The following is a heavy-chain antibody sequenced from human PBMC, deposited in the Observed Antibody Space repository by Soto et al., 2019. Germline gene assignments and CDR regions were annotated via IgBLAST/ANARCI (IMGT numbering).Heavy chain of an antibody. CDR3: ARAAARRRGYYYGMDV. J-gene: IGHJ6*02. D-gene: IGHD6-6*01. Sequence: GGCLRRSCAASGFTFSSYWMSWVRQAPGKGLEWVANIKQDGSEKYYVDSVKGRFTISRDNAKNSLYLQMNSLRAEDTAVYYCARAAARRRGYYYGMDVRGQGTTVTVCS. CDR1: GFTFSSYW. V-gene: IGHV3-7*03. CDR2: IKQDGSEK.